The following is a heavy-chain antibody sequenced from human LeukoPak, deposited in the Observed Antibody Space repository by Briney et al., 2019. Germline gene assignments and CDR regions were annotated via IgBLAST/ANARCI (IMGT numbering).Heavy chain of an antibody. J-gene: IGHJ4*02. V-gene: IGHV3-53*01. CDR2: IYSGGST. D-gene: IGHD2-15*01. Sequence: GGSLRLSCAASGFTVSSNYMSWVRQAPGKGLEWVSVIYSGGSTYYADSVKGRFTISRDNAKNSLYLQMNSLRAEDTAVYYCARDSPATATDYWGQGTLVTVSS. CDR3: ARDSPATATDY. CDR1: GFTVSSNY.